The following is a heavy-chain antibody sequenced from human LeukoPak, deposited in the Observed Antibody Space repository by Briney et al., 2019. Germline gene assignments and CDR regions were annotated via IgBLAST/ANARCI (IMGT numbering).Heavy chain of an antibody. CDR1: GGSISSYY. J-gene: IGHJ4*02. CDR3: ATLGEYYDSSGYYYN. V-gene: IGHV4-59*12. CDR2: IYYSGST. D-gene: IGHD3-22*01. Sequence: SETLSLTCTVSGGSISSYYWSWIRQPPGKGLEWIGYIYYSGSTNYNPSLKSRVTISVDTSKNQFSLKLTSVTAADTAVYYCATLGEYYDSSGYYYNWGQGTLVTVSS.